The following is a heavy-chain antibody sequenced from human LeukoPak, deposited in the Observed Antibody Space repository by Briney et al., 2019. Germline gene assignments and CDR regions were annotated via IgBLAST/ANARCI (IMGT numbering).Heavy chain of an antibody. CDR1: GFTFSSYG. Sequence: GGSLRLSCAASGFTFSSYGMHWVRQAPGKGLEWVAVISYDGSNKYYADSVKGRFTISRDNSKNTLYLQMNSLGTEDTAGYYCANGCYWGQGTLVTVSS. J-gene: IGHJ4*02. CDR3: ANGCY. CDR2: ISYDGSNK. V-gene: IGHV3-30*18.